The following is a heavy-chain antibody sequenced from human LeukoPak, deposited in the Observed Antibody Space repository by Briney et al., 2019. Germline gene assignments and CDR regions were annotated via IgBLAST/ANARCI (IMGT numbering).Heavy chain of an antibody. CDR1: GYTFTSYG. V-gene: IGHV1-18*01. D-gene: IGHD2-2*02. CDR3: ARDDIVVVPAAISYYYYGMDV. J-gene: IGHJ6*02. Sequence: ASVKVSCKASGYTFTSYGIRWVRQAPGQGLEWMGWISAYNGNTNYAQKLQGRVTMTTDTSTSTAYMELRSLRSDDTAVYYCARDDIVVVPAAISYYYYGMDVWGQGTTVTVSS. CDR2: ISAYNGNT.